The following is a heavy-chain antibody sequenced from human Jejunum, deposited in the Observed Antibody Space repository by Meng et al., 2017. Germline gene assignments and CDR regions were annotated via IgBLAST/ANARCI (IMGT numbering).Heavy chain of an antibody. CDR2: LDGSGGDT. D-gene: IGHD6-25*01. Sequence: GESLKISCAASGFRFSAYSMTWVRPAPGKGLEWVSTLDGSGGDTTYSDSVKGRFTISRDNSKNTVYLQMNSLRVEDTAVYYCAKDREGIGADYYDSWGQGTLVTVSS. CDR3: AKDREGIGADYYDS. J-gene: IGHJ4*02. V-gene: IGHV3-23*01. CDR1: GFRFSAYS.